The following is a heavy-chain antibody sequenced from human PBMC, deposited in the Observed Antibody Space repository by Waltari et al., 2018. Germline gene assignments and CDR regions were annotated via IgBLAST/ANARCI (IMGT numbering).Heavy chain of an antibody. CDR1: DDSMSSFH. V-gene: IGHV4-59*01. CDR2: FYYSGST. D-gene: IGHD5-12*01. CDR3: ACGERRAGYDYRYFDY. J-gene: IGHJ4*02. Sequence: QVQLQESGPGLVKPSETLSVTCNVSDDSMSSFHWSWIRQPPGKGLEWIGSFYYSGSTNYNPSLRSRLTVSVDTAKNRFSLRLSSVTAADTAVYYWACGERRAGYDYRYFDYGGQGTRVTVS.